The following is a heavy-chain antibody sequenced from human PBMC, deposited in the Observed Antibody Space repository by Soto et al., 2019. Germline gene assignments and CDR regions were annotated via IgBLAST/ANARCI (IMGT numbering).Heavy chain of an antibody. V-gene: IGHV3-53*02. CDR3: GMPRPLSSVLPGRVVFVV. D-gene: IGHD1-1*01. CDR2: IYSGGST. CDR1: GFSVSSNY. J-gene: IGHJ3*01. Sequence: EVQLVESGGGLIQPGGSLRLSCAASGFSVSSNYMSWVRQAPGKGLECVSVIYSGGSTYFPDSVKGRFTIARDTSKNTRYLRMISLRAEKPAVYYCGMPRPLSSVLPGRVVFVVWGKGTMVTVSS.